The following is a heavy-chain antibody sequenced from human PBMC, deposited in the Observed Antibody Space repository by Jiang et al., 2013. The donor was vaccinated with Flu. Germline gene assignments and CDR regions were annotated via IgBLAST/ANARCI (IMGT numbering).Heavy chain of an antibody. CDR3: ARDNGGSNRDLDS. CDR1: GGSISSYY. J-gene: IGHJ4*02. Sequence: LLKPSETLSLTCTVSGGSISSYYWSWVRQPPGKGLEWIGYISYSGSTSYNPSLKSRVTISVDTSRNQFSLKLSSVTAADTAVYYCARDNGGSNRDLDSWGQGALVTVSS. V-gene: IGHV4-59*01. CDR2: ISYSGST. D-gene: IGHD1-26*01.